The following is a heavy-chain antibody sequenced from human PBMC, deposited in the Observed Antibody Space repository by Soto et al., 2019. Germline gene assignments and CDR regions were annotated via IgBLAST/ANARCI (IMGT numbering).Heavy chain of an antibody. CDR2: ISSSSSYI. V-gene: IGHV3-21*01. J-gene: IGHJ4*02. CDR1: GFTFSSYS. CDR3: AREMSLDYGDYVGYY. D-gene: IGHD4-17*01. Sequence: GGSLRLSCAASGFTFSSYSMNWVRQAPGKGLEWVSSISSSSSYIYYADSVKGRFTISRDNAKNSLYLQMNSLRAEDTAVYYCAREMSLDYGDYVGYYWGQGTLVTVSS.